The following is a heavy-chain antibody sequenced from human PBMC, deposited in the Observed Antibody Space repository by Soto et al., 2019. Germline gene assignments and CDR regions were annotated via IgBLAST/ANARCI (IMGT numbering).Heavy chain of an antibody. Sequence: QVQLVQSGAEVKRPGSSVKVSCKASGDTFNFYSINWVRQAPGLGLEWMGRVNPNVSMSNYAQRFQGRVTMTADKSTSTAYMELSGLRPEDTAMYYCSSGYGSECRALDYWGQGALVTVSS. V-gene: IGHV1-69*04. CDR1: GDTFNFYS. J-gene: IGHJ4*02. CDR2: VNPNVSMS. D-gene: IGHD3-10*01. CDR3: SSGYGSECRALDY.